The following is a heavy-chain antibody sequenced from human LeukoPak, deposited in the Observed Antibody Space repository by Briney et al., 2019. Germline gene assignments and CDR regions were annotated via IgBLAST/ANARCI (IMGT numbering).Heavy chain of an antibody. V-gene: IGHV3-23*01. J-gene: IGHJ4*02. CDR1: GFTFSNYG. CDR3: ARASIAVAGTSYYFDY. Sequence: PGGSLRLSCAASGFTFSNYGMSWVRQAPGKGLECVSSINTDGAKTYHEDSVKGRFSISRDNSKNTLILQMNSLRVDDTAVYYCARASIAVAGTSYYFDYWGQGTLVTVSS. CDR2: INTDGAKT. D-gene: IGHD6-19*01.